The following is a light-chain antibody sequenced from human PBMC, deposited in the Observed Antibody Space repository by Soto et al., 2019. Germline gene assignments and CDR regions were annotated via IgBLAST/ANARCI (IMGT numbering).Light chain of an antibody. CDR2: WAS. CDR1: QSVLFSSNNKNY. CDR3: QQYFSAPPT. J-gene: IGKJ1*01. V-gene: IGKV4-1*01. Sequence: DVVMTQSLDSLAVSMGERATINCKSSQSVLFSSNNKNYLAWYQHKPGQPPKLLIYWASTRESGAPDRFSGSGSGTDFALTISGLQAADVAVYYCQQYFSAPPTFGQGTKVDIK.